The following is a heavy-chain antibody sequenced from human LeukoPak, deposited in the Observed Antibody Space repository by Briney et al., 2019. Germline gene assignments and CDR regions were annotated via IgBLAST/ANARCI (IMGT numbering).Heavy chain of an antibody. CDR1: GFTFSSYA. J-gene: IGHJ3*02. CDR2: ILYDGSNK. V-gene: IGHV3-30-3*02. CDR3: AKTKVGTGLDALDI. D-gene: IGHD2-21*02. Sequence: GGSLRLSCAASGFTFSSYAMHWVRKAAGKGLEWVAVILYDGSNKYYADSMKGRFTISRDNSKNTLFLQMNSLRVEDTAVYYCAKTKVGTGLDALDIWGQGTMVTVSS.